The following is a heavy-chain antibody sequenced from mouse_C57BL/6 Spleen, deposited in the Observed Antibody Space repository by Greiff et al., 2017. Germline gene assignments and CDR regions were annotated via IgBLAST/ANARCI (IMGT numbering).Heavy chain of an antibody. CDR1: GFTFSSYG. D-gene: IGHD3-2*02. V-gene: IGHV5-6*01. Sequence: EVKLMESGGDLVKPGGSLKLSCAASGFTFSSYGMSWVRQTPDKRLEWVATISSGGSYTYYPDSVKGRVTISRDNAKNTLYLQMSSLKSEDTAIYYCARHLDSSGWFAYWGQGTLVTVSA. J-gene: IGHJ3*01. CDR3: ARHLDSSGWFAY. CDR2: ISSGGSYT.